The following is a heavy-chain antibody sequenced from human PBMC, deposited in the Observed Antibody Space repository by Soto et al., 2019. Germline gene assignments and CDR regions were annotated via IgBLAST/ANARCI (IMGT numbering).Heavy chain of an antibody. CDR1: GASFSDHY. CDR3: AAFRGGFDY. Sequence: PSETLSLTCAVSGASFSDHYWSWIRQPPGKGLEWIGEIIHSGSTNYNPSLTSRVTLSVDTSKKQFSLKLSSVTAADTAVYYCAAFRGGFDYWGQGTLVTAPQ. CDR2: IIHSGST. V-gene: IGHV4-34*12. D-gene: IGHD3-16*01. J-gene: IGHJ4*02.